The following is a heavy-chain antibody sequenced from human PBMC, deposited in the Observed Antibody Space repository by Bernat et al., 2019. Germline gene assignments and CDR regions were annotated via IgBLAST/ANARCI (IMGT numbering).Heavy chain of an antibody. CDR2: INEDGRER. J-gene: IGHJ4*02. V-gene: IGHV3-7*03. D-gene: IGHD2-21*02. CDR1: GFTFNNYW. Sequence: EVQLVESGGGLVQPGGSLRLSCAVSGFTFNNYWMTWVRQAPGKGLEWVANINEDGRERYYVDSVKGRFTISRDNAGNSLTLQMNTLRAEDTAVYYCARADFSRADLDYWGQGSLVTVS. CDR3: ARADFSRADLDY.